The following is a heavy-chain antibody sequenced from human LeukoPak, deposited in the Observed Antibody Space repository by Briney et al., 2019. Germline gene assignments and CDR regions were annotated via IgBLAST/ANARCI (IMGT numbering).Heavy chain of an antibody. CDR2: ISAHNGNT. D-gene: IGHD7-27*01. V-gene: IGHV1-18*01. J-gene: IGHJ6*03. Sequence: ASVKVSCKASGYTFTSYGISWVRQAPGQGLEWMGWISAHNGNTNYAQKLQGRVTMTTDTSTSTAYMELRSLRAEDTAVYYCARNKLGISEKYMDVWGKGTTVTISS. CDR3: ARNKLGISEKYMDV. CDR1: GYTFTSYG.